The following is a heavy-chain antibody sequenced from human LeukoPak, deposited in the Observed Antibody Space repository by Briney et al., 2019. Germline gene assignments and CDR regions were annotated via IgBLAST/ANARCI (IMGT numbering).Heavy chain of an antibody. V-gene: IGHV1-2*02. D-gene: IGHD2-15*01. CDR3: AKSYLGYCSGGSCYWDWFDP. CDR1: GYTLTGYY. Sequence: GASVKVSCKASGYTLTGYYMHWVRQAPGQGLEWMGWINPNSGGTNYAQKFQGRVTMTRDTSISTAYMELSRLRSDDTAVYYCAKSYLGYCSGGSCYWDWFDPWGQGTLVTVSS. CDR2: INPNSGGT. J-gene: IGHJ5*02.